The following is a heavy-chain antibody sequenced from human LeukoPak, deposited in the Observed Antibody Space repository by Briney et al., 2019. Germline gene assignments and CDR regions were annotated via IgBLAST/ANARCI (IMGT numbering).Heavy chain of an antibody. D-gene: IGHD3-22*01. CDR2: IYYSGST. Sequence: PSETLSLTCPVSGGSISSYYWSWIRQPPGKGLEGIGYIYYSGSTNYNPPLKSRVTISVDTSKNQFSLKLSSVTAADTAVYYCARPLPISGYYYDAFDIWGQGTMVTVSS. CDR3: ARPLPISGYYYDAFDI. V-gene: IGHV4-59*08. CDR1: GGSISSYY. J-gene: IGHJ3*02.